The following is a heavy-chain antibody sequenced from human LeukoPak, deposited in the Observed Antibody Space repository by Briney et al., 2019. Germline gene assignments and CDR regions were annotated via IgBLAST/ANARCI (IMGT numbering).Heavy chain of an antibody. CDR2: IKQGGSEI. V-gene: IGHV3-7*02. CDR1: GFTFSRFW. Sequence: PGGSLRLSCSASGFTFSRFWMSWVRQAPGKGLEYVALIKQGGSEIYHMDSVKSGFTISRDDATNSLYLQMNSLRVEDTALSYCARVSALRSSGWFGVFDFWGQGTQVTVSS. J-gene: IGHJ4*02. D-gene: IGHD6-19*01. CDR3: ARVSALRSSGWFGVFDF.